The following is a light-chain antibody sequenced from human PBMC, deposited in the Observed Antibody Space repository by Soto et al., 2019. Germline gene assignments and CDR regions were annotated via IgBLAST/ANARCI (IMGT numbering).Light chain of an antibody. CDR2: DVS. CDR1: SSDDGGYNY. J-gene: IGLJ2*01. Sequence: QSALTQPRSVSGSPGQSVTISCTGTSSDDGGYNYVSWYQQHPGKAPKLMIYDVSKRPSGVPDRFSGSKSGNTASLTISGLQAEDEADYYCCSYAGSYTLGVFGGGTKLTVL. V-gene: IGLV2-11*01. CDR3: CSYAGSYTLGV.